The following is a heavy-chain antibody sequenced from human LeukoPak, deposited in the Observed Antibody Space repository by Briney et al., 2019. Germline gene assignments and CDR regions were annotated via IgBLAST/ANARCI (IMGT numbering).Heavy chain of an antibody. V-gene: IGHV3-48*04. CDR3: ARDSPNYYDSSGYYYNY. D-gene: IGHD3-22*01. J-gene: IGHJ4*02. CDR2: ISSSSSTI. CDR1: GFTFSSYS. Sequence: GGSLRLSCAASGFTFSSYSMNWVRQAPGKGLEWVSYISSSSSTIYYADSVKGRFTISRDNAKNSLYLQMDSLRAEDTAVYYCARDSPNYYDSSGYYYNYWGQGTLVTVSS.